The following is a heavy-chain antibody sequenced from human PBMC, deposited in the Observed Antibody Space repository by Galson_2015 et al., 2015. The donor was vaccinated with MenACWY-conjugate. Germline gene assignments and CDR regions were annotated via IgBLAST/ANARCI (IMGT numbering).Heavy chain of an antibody. CDR3: AIDGITGTTGFDY. V-gene: IGHV1-18*01. D-gene: IGHD1-20*01. CDR2: ISAYDGNT. Sequence: SVKVSCKASGYTFTSYGISWVRQAPGQGLEWMGWISAYDGNTNYAQKLQGRVTMTTDTSTSTACMELRSLRSDDTAVYYCAIDGITGTTGFDYWGQGTLVTVSS. CDR1: GYTFTSYG. J-gene: IGHJ4*02.